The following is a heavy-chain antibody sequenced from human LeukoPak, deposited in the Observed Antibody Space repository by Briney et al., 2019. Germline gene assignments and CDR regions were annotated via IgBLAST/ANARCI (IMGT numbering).Heavy chain of an antibody. CDR1: GFSLSTSGMR. CDR3: ARIPADLSGSGWYFFDY. J-gene: IGHJ4*02. Sequence: SGPALVKPTQTLTLTCTFSGFSLSTSGMRVSWIRQPPGKALEWLARIDWDDDKFYSTSLKTRLTISKDASKNQVVLTMTRMDPVDTATYYCARIPADLSGSGWYFFDYWGQGTLVTVSS. CDR2: IDWDDDK. V-gene: IGHV2-70*04. D-gene: IGHD6-19*01.